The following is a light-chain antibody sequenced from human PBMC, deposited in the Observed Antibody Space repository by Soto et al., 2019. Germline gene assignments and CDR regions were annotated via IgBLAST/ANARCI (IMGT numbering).Light chain of an antibody. CDR1: SSNIGRNT. V-gene: IGLV1-44*01. J-gene: IGLJ1*01. Sequence: QSVLTQPPSTSGTPGQRVTISCSGSSSNIGRNTVNWYQHLPGTAPKLLIYSNNQRPSGVPDRFSGSKSGTSASLAISGVQSEDEADYYCAAWDDSLNGYVFGTGTKVTVL. CDR3: AAWDDSLNGYV. CDR2: SNN.